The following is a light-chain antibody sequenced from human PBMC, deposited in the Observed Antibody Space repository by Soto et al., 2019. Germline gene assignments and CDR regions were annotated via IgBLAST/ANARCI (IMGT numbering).Light chain of an antibody. CDR2: GAF. J-gene: IGKJ1*01. CDR3: HQYNKWPPGT. CDR1: KSVGTN. V-gene: IGKV3-15*01. Sequence: EIVMTQSPVTLSVSPGERATLACRASKSVGTNLAWYQQKPGQAPRLLIYGAFTRVTGCPARFGGSGSGTTFTLTISSRQSEDFALYYCHQYNKWPPGTFGQGTKVEIK.